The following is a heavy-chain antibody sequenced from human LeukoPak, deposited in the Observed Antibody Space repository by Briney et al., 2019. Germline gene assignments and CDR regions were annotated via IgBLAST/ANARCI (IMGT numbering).Heavy chain of an antibody. V-gene: IGHV4-59*08. CDR2: IYYSGST. Sequence: SETLSLTCTVSGGSISSYYWSWLRQPPGKGLEWIGYIYYSGSTNYNPSLKSRVTISVDTSKNQFSLKLSSVTAADTAVYYCARRGAAAGRGDAFDIWGQGTMVTVSS. CDR1: GGSISSYY. CDR3: ARRGAAAGRGDAFDI. D-gene: IGHD6-13*01. J-gene: IGHJ3*02.